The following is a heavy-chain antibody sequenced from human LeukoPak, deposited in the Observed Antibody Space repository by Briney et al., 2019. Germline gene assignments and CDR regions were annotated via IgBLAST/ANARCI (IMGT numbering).Heavy chain of an antibody. V-gene: IGHV1-24*01. J-gene: IGHJ4*02. CDR3: ATAHARTGYCSGGSCYPFDY. Sequence: GASVKVSCMVSGYTLTELSMHWVRQAPGKGLEWMGGFDPEDGETIYAQKFQGRVTMTEDTSTDTAYMELSSLRSEDTAVYYCATAHARTGYCSGGSCYPFDYWGQGTLVTVSS. D-gene: IGHD2-15*01. CDR2: FDPEDGET. CDR1: GYTLTELS.